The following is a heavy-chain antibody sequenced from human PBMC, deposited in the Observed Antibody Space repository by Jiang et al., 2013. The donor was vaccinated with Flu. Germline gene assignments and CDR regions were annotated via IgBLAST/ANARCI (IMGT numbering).Heavy chain of an antibody. CDR1: FGDYA. CDR3: TRESFGSDRSDPFDAYDI. J-gene: IGHJ3*02. V-gene: IGHV3-49*03. CDR2: IRNKAYGGTT. D-gene: IGHD3-3*01. Sequence: FGDYAMTWFRQAPGKGLEWVGVIRNKAYGGTTEYAASVKGRFTISRDDSKSIAYLQMNSLKTEDTAVYYCTRESFGSDRSDPFDAYDIWGQGTRVTVSS.